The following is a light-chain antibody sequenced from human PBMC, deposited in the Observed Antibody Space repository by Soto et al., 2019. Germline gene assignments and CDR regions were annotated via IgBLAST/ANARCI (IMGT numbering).Light chain of an antibody. Sequence: EIVMTQSPVTLSVSPGERATLSCRASQSVSRKLVWYQQKPGQAPRLLIYDTSTRATGIPARFSGSGSGTEFTLTISSLQSEDFAVYYCQQYNNWPLTFGQGTKVDIK. CDR3: QQYNNWPLT. V-gene: IGKV3-15*01. J-gene: IGKJ1*01. CDR2: DTS. CDR1: QSVSRK.